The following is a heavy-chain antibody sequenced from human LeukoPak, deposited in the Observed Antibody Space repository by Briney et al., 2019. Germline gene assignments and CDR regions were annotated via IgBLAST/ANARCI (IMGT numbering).Heavy chain of an antibody. CDR1: GYSISSSYY. J-gene: IGHJ3*02. V-gene: IGHV4-38-2*02. Sequence: SETLSLTCTVSGYSISSSYYWGWIRQPPGKGLEWIGSIYYSGSTYYNPSLKSRVTISVDTSKNQFSLKLSSVTAADTAVYYCARAKLMVRGVIRAFDIWGQGTMVTVSS. CDR3: ARAKLMVRGVIRAFDI. CDR2: IYYSGST. D-gene: IGHD3-10*01.